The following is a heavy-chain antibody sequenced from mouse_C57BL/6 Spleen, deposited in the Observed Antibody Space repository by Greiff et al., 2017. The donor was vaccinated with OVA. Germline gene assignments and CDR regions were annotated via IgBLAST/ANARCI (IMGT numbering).Heavy chain of an antibody. Sequence: QVHVKQSGAELARPGASVKLSCKASGYTFTSYGISWVKQRTGQGLEWIGEIYPRSGNTYYNEKFKGKATLTADKSSSTAYMELRSLTSEDSAVYFFARVGSCSLDYWGQGTTLTGSS. D-gene: IGHD1-1*01. CDR1: GYTFTSYG. CDR3: ARVGSCSLDY. CDR2: IYPRSGNT. J-gene: IGHJ2*01. V-gene: IGHV1-81*01.